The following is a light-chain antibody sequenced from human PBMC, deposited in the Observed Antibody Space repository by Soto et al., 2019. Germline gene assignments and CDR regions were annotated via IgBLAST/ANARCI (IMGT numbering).Light chain of an antibody. CDR2: DAS. CDR1: QSSSTW. Sequence: DIQMTKSPSTLSASVGDRVTITCRASQSSSTWLAWYQQKPGKAPKLLIYDASCLESGVPSKFSGRGSGTGFTLTVSGLQPDDFATYHCQQYNSYSLTVGRGTVVEIK. CDR3: QQYNSYSLT. V-gene: IGKV1-5*01. J-gene: IGKJ1*01.